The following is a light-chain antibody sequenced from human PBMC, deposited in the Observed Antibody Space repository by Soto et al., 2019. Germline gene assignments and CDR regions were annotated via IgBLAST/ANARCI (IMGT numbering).Light chain of an antibody. CDR1: QSIDSR. CDR3: QQYSKWPLA. CDR2: GAS. J-gene: IGKJ4*01. V-gene: IGKV3-15*01. Sequence: EIVLTQSPATLSLSPGERATLSRRASQSIDSRLAWYQQKPGQAPRLLIEGASSRGTDIPARFSGSGSGTEFTLTITSLQSEDFAVYYCQQYSKWPLAFGGGTKVDIK.